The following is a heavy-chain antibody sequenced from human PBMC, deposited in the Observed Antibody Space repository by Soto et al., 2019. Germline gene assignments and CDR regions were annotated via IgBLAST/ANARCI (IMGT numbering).Heavy chain of an antibody. J-gene: IGHJ5*02. V-gene: IGHV3-74*01. CDR3: AREGYSSSWYGPRFDP. D-gene: IGHD6-13*01. CDR2: ISTDGSVT. Sequence: PGGSLRLSCGSSGLTFSSYWMHLVRQAPGKGLVWVSRISTDGSVTTYADSVKGRFTISRDNAKNTLYLQMNSLRAEDTALYYCAREGYSSSWYGPRFDPWGQGTLVTVS. CDR1: GLTFSSYW.